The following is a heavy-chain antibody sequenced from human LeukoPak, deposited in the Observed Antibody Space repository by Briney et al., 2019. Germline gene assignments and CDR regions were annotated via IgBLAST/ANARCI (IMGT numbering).Heavy chain of an antibody. CDR3: ARALRQLARGYFDY. V-gene: IGHV4-34*01. CDR1: GGSFSGYY. CDR2: INHSGST. D-gene: IGHD6-13*01. J-gene: IGHJ4*02. Sequence: SETLSLTCAVYGGSFSGYYWSWIRQPPGKGLEWIGEINHSGSTNYNPSLKSRVTISVDTSKNQFSLKLSSVTAADTAVYYCARALRQLARGYFDYWGQGTLVTVSS.